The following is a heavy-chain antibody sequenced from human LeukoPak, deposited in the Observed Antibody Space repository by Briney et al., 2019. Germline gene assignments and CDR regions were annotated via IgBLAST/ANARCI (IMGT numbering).Heavy chain of an antibody. J-gene: IGHJ4*02. Sequence: GGSLRLSCAASGLTVSSNCMSWVRQAPGKGLEWVSFIYSGGNTYYADSVKGRFTISRDNSKNTVHLQMNSLRAEDTAMYYCARRAGDYSRPYDYWGQGTLVTVSS. CDR1: GLTVSSNC. CDR2: IYSGGNT. D-gene: IGHD3-22*01. V-gene: IGHV3-53*01. CDR3: ARRAGDYSRPYDY.